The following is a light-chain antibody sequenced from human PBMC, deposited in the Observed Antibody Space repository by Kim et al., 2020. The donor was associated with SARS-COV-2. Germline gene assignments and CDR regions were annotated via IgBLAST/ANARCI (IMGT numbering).Light chain of an antibody. CDR1: ESVRRN. Sequence: SPGERATVCCRASESVRRNGAWYQQKPGQAPRLLIYGGSTRATGIPAKFSGSGWGTEFTLTISSLQSDDSAVYYCQQYSNWPPYSFGQGTKLEI. V-gene: IGKV3D-15*01. J-gene: IGKJ2*03. CDR3: QQYSNWPPYS. CDR2: GGS.